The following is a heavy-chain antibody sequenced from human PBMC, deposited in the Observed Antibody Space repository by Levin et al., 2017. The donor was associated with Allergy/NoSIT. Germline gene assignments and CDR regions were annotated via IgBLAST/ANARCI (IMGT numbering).Heavy chain of an antibody. CDR3: AKAHAGYYDILTGYDY. CDR1: GFTFSSYG. D-gene: IGHD3-9*01. CDR2: ISYDGSNK. J-gene: IGHJ4*02. Sequence: GGSLRLSCAASGFTFSSYGMHWVRQAPGKGLEWVAVISYDGSNKYYADSVKGRFTISRDNSKNTLYLQMNSLRAEDTAVYYCAKAHAGYYDILTGYDYWGQGTLVTVSS. V-gene: IGHV3-30*18.